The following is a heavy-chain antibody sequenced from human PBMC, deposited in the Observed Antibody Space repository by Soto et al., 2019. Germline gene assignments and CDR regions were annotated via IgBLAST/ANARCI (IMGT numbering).Heavy chain of an antibody. CDR2: LNHNSGVT. CDR3: ARALLGYCSSTSCQPHYGFDP. D-gene: IGHD2-2*01. CDR1: GYTFTGYY. Sequence: QVQLVQSGAEVKKPGASVKVSCKASGYTFTGYYMHWVRHAPGQGLEWMGWLNHNSGVTNYAQKFQGWVTMTRDTSISTAYMELSRLRSDDTAVYYCARALLGYCSSTSCQPHYGFDPWGQGTLVTVSS. J-gene: IGHJ5*02. V-gene: IGHV1-2*04.